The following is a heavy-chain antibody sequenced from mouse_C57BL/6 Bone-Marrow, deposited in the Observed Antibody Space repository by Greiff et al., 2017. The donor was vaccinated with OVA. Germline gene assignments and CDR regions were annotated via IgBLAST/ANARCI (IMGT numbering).Heavy chain of an antibody. CDR3: ARNGYYLGAY. D-gene: IGHD2-3*01. CDR1: GYAFTNYL. CDR2: INPGSGGT. Sequence: VQLQQSGAELVRPGTSVKVSCKASGYAFTNYLIEWVKQRPGQGLEWIGVINPGSGGTNYNEKFKGKATLTADKSSSTAYMQLSSLTSEDSAVYFCARNGYYLGAYWGQGTLVTVSA. V-gene: IGHV1-54*01. J-gene: IGHJ3*01.